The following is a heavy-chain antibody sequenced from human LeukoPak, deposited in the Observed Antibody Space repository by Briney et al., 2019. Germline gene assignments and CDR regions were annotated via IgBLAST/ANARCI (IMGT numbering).Heavy chain of an antibody. D-gene: IGHD3-16*01. CDR1: GYTFTSYD. CDR2: MNPNSGNT. CDR3: ARGRKAYRKTPNWFDP. Sequence: EASVKVSCKASGYTFTSYDINWVRQATGQGLEWMGWMNPNSGNTGYAQKFQGRVTITRNTSISTAYMELSSLRSEDPAVYYCARGRKAYRKTPNWFDPWGQGTLVTVSS. V-gene: IGHV1-8*03. J-gene: IGHJ5*02.